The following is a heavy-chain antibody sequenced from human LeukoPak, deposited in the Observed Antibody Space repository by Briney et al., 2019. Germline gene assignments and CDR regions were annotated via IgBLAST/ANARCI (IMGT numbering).Heavy chain of an antibody. Sequence: GASVKVSCKASGYTFTNYYMNWVRQAPGQGLEWMGIINPTGGSTSYAQKFQGRVTVTRDTSTSTVYMELSRLRSEDTAMYYCASEGEIGYDLSDYWGQGTLVTVSS. CDR2: INPTGGST. V-gene: IGHV1-46*01. CDR1: GYTFTNYY. J-gene: IGHJ4*02. CDR3: ASEGEIGYDLSDY. D-gene: IGHD5-12*01.